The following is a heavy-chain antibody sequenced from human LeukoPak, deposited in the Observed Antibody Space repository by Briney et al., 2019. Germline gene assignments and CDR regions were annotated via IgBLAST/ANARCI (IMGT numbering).Heavy chain of an antibody. D-gene: IGHD2-21*01. V-gene: IGHV4-4*09. CDR1: GGSISDYY. Sequence: SETLSLTCSVSGGSISDYYWSWIRQPPGKGLEWIGYIYRGGTMNYNPSLKSRVTMSLDTSKDQISLMLNSVTAADTAVYYCARHWLEAAKTYSYWIDPWGQGTLVTVSS. J-gene: IGHJ5*02. CDR3: ARHWLEAAKTYSYWIDP. CDR2: IYRGGTM.